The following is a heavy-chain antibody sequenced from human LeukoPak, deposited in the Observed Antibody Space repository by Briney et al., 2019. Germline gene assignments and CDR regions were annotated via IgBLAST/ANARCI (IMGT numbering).Heavy chain of an antibody. CDR1: GFTFSSYS. J-gene: IGHJ6*03. CDR3: ARDIYCSSTSCYYYYYYMDV. D-gene: IGHD2-2*01. V-gene: IGHV3-48*01. CDR2: ISSSSSTI. Sequence: GGSLRLSCAASGFTFSSYSMNWVRQAPGKGLEWVSYISSSSSTIYYADSVKGRFTISRDNAKNSLYLQMNSLRAEDTAVYYCARDIYCSSTSCYYYYYYMDVWGKGTSVTVSS.